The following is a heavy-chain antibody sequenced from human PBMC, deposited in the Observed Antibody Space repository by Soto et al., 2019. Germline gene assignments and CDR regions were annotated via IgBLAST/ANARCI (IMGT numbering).Heavy chain of an antibody. CDR1: GGTFSSYA. J-gene: IGHJ6*02. Sequence: SVKVSCKASGGTFSSYAISWVRQAPGQGLEWMGGIIPIFGTANYAQKFQGRVTITADESTSTAYMELSSLRSEDTAVYYCARTYYYDSSGYYQRYYYYGMDVWGQGTTVTVSS. CDR3: ARTYYYDSSGYYQRYYYYGMDV. V-gene: IGHV1-69*13. CDR2: IIPIFGTA. D-gene: IGHD3-22*01.